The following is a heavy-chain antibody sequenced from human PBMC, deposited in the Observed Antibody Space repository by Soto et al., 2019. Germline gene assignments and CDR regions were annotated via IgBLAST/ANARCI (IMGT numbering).Heavy chain of an antibody. CDR3: AKGAYGSGYFATLDY. Sequence: EVQLLESGGGLVQPGGSLRLSCAASGFAFSSYAMSWVRQAPGKGLEWVSAISNTGGSAYYADSVRGRFTISRDTSKNPLYLQRKSLRAEDTAVYYCAKGAYGSGYFATLDYWGQGTLVTVSS. J-gene: IGHJ4*02. CDR1: GFAFSSYA. D-gene: IGHD3-22*01. V-gene: IGHV3-23*01. CDR2: ISNTGGSA.